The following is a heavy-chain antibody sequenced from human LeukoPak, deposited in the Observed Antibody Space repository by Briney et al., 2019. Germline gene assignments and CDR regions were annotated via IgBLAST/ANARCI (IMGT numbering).Heavy chain of an antibody. D-gene: IGHD3/OR15-3a*01. V-gene: IGHV3-23*01. CDR3: AKVATWTYFDS. CDR1: GFTFTSYA. Sequence: GGSLRLSCAASGFTFTSYAMSWVRQAPGRGLEWVSSIGDSGVPTYYADSVKGRFTISRDNSQNTLYLQMNSLRADDTAVYYCAKVATWTYFDSWGQGTLVTVSS. CDR2: IGDSGVPT. J-gene: IGHJ4*02.